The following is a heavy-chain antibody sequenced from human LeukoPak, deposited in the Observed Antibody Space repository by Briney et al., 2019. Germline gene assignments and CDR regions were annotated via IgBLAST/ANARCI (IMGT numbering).Heavy chain of an antibody. V-gene: IGHV5-51*01. CDR3: ARRSGYDILTGYFLGFDP. D-gene: IGHD3-9*01. CDR2: IYPGGSDT. J-gene: IGHJ5*02. CDR1: GYSFTSYW. Sequence: GESLKISCKGSGYSFTSYWIGWVRQMPGKGLEWMGIIYPGGSDTRYSPSFQGQVTISADKSISTAYLQWSSLKASDTAMYYCARRSGYDILTGYFLGFDPWGQGTLVTVSS.